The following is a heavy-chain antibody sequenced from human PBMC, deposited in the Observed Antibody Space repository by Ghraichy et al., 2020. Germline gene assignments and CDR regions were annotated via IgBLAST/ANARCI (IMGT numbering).Heavy chain of an antibody. CDR3: ARGGYCSSTSCFLKWFDP. D-gene: IGHD2-2*01. Sequence: ESLNISHAVYVGSFSGYYWSWIRQPPGKGLEWIGEINHSGSTNYNPSLRSRVTISLDTSKNQFSLTLRSVTAADTAVYYCARGGYCSSTSCFLKWFDPWGQGTLVTVSS. V-gene: IGHV4-34*01. J-gene: IGHJ5*02. CDR1: VGSFSGYY. CDR2: INHSGST.